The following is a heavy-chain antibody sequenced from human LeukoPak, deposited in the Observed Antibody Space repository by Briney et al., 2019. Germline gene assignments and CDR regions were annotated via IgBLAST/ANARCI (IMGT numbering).Heavy chain of an antibody. CDR2: IRAGGKDT. CDR1: GFTFSSYA. Sequence: PGGSLRLSCAASGFTFSSYAMSWVRQAPGKGLEWVSGIRAGGKDTYYADSVKGRFTISRDNSKSTLFLQMNSLRAENTAVYYCAKVLTTTSLFNIDYWGQGILVTVSS. V-gene: IGHV3-23*03. D-gene: IGHD3-9*01. CDR3: AKVLTTTSLFNIDY. J-gene: IGHJ4*02.